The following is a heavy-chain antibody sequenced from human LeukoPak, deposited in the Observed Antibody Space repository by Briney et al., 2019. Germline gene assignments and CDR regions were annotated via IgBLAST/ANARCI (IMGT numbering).Heavy chain of an antibody. CDR2: ISSSRSYI. J-gene: IGHJ4*02. CDR1: GFTFSTSS. Sequence: GGSLRLSCAASGFTFSTSSLNWVRQAPGKGLEWVSSISSSRSYIYYADSVKGRFTISRDNAKNSLYLQMNSLGAEDTAVYYCAREGGFCFGDTCRFFDFWGQGTLVTVSS. CDR3: AREGGFCFGDTCRFFDF. D-gene: IGHD2-15*01. V-gene: IGHV3-21*01.